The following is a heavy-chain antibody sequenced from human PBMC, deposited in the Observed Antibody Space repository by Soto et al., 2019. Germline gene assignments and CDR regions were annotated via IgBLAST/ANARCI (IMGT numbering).Heavy chain of an antibody. CDR2: IKQDGST. CDR3: AHISAVAGRFDY. CDR1: GFTFSNDW. Sequence: GGSLRLSCVASGFTFSNDWMSWVRQAPGKGLEWVATIKQDGSTYYADSVKGRFTISRDNSKNTLYLQMNSLRAEDTAVYYCAHISAVAGRFDYWGQGTLVTVSS. V-gene: IGHV3-23*01. J-gene: IGHJ4*02. D-gene: IGHD6-19*01.